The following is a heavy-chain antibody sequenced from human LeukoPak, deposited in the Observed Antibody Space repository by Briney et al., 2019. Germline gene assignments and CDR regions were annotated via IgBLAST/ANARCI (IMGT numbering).Heavy chain of an antibody. J-gene: IGHJ6*02. V-gene: IGHV3-21*01. CDR2: ISSSSSYI. CDR3: ARDDAYCGGNCYSFNPYYYYGMDV. CDR1: GFTFSSYS. Sequence: PGGSLRLSCAASGFTFSSYSMNWVRQAPGKGLEWVSSISSSSSYIYYADSVKGRFTISRDNAKNSLYLQMNSLRAEDTAVYYCARDDAYCGGNCYSFNPYYYYGMDVWGQGTTVTVSS. D-gene: IGHD2-21*02.